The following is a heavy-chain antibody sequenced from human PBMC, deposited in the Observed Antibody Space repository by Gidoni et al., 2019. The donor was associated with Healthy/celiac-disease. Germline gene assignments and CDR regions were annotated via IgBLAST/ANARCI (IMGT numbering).Heavy chain of an antibody. D-gene: IGHD6-6*01. CDR2: IKQDGSEK. V-gene: IGHV3-7*01. CDR3: ATQYTSSLTWFAY. Sequence: EVQLVESGGGLVQPGGSLRLSCAASGFTFSSYWMSLVRQAPGKGLEWVANIKQDGSEKYYVDSVKGRFTISRDNAKNSLYLQMNSLRAEDTAVYYCATQYTSSLTWFAYWGQGTLVTVSS. CDR1: GFTFSSYW. J-gene: IGHJ4*02.